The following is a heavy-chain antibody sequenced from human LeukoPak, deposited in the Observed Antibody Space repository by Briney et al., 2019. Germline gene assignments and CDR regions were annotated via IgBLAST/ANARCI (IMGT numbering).Heavy chain of an antibody. V-gene: IGHV1-69*04. CDR1: GGIFSYNA. Sequence: GASVKVSCKASGGIFSYNAISWVRQAPGQGLEWMGRIVPLVDITNYAQKFQGRVTITADKSTSTAYMELSRLRSEDTAVYYCAKDDLRWLRPDGPINFFDSWGQGTLVTVSS. J-gene: IGHJ4*02. CDR3: AKDDLRWLRPDGPINFFDS. CDR2: IVPLVDIT. D-gene: IGHD5-12*01.